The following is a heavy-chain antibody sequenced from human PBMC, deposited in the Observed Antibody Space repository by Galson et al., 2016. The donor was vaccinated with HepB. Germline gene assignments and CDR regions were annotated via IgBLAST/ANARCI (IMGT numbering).Heavy chain of an antibody. J-gene: IGHJ6*02. D-gene: IGHD3-3*01. Sequence: SLRLSCAASGFNFRNNGMSWVRQAPGKGLEWVSAISGSGDSTKYADSVKGRFIISRDNSKNTVYLQMNSLRVDDTAVYYCAKLVDDFWSGFWSGWEYYYDYGIDVWGQGTTVTVSS. CDR1: GFNFRNNG. CDR2: ISGSGDST. CDR3: AKLVDDFWSGFWSGWEYYYDYGIDV. V-gene: IGHV3-23*01.